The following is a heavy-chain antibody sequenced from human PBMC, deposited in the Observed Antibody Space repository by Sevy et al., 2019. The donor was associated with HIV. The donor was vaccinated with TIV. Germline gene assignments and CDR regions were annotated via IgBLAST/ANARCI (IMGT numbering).Heavy chain of an antibody. D-gene: IGHD6-13*01. CDR2: ISSSSSYI. CDR1: GFTFSSYS. J-gene: IGHJ4*02. V-gene: IGHV3-21*01. CDR3: ARELMSSSWVADY. Sequence: GGSLRLSCAAPGFTFSSYSVNWVRLAPGKGLEWISSISSSSSYIYYADSVKGRFTISRDNAKNSLYLQMNSLRAEDTAVYYCARELMSSSWVADYWGQGTLVTVSS.